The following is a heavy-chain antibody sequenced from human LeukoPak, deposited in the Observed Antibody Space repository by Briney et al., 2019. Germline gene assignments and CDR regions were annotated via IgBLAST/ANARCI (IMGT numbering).Heavy chain of an antibody. V-gene: IGHV4-31*03. CDR1: GGSISYY. CDR3: ARAGEYGSAWSRGPLVDY. Sequence: SETLSLTCTVSGGSISYYWSWIRQHPGKGLEWIGYISYSGSTYYNPSLKSRVTISVDTSKNQFSLKLSSVTAADTAVYYCARAGEYGSAWSRGPLVDYWGQGTLVTVSS. J-gene: IGHJ4*02. D-gene: IGHD6-19*01. CDR2: ISYSGST.